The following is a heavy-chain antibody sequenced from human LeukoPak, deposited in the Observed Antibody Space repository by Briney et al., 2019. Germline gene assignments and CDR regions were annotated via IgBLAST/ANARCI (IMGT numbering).Heavy chain of an antibody. J-gene: IGHJ4*02. D-gene: IGHD6-13*01. Sequence: PGGSLRLSCAASGFTFSSYWMSWVRQAPGKGLEWVANIKQDGSEKYYVDSVKGRFTISRDNAKNSLYLQMNSLRAEDTAVYYCARGRKYSSSWTYFDYWGQGTLVTVSS. CDR3: ARGRKYSSSWTYFDY. CDR2: IKQDGSEK. V-gene: IGHV3-7*03. CDR1: GFTFSSYW.